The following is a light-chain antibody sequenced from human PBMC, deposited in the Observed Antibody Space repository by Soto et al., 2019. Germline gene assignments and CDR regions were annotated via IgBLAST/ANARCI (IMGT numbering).Light chain of an antibody. CDR1: QTIITW. CDR3: QQYTNTNNPWM. CDR2: DAS. V-gene: IGKV1-5*01. Sequence: DIQVTQSPPTLSASVGDRVTITCRAIQTIITWMAWYQQKPGKAPKLLVYDASTLQSGVASRFSGSGSGTEFTPIISGLQPDDSATYYCQQYTNTNNPWMFGQGTKVDIK. J-gene: IGKJ1*01.